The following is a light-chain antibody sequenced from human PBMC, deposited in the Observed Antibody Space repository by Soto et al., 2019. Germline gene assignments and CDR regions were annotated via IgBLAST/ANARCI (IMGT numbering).Light chain of an antibody. CDR3: QQYNSYPWT. V-gene: IGKV1-5*01. J-gene: IGKJ1*01. CDR1: QSISSW. CDR2: DAS. Sequence: DIQMTQSPSTLSASVGDRVTITCRASQSISSWLAWYQQKPGKAPNLLIYDASNLESGVPSRFSGSGSGADFTLTNSSLQPDDFATYYCQQYNSYPWTFGQGTKVEIK.